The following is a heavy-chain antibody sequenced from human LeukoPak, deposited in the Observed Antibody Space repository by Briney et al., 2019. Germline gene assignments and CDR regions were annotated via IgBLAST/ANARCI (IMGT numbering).Heavy chain of an antibody. CDR2: ISDNGVTT. CDR1: GFTFSSYA. V-gene: IGHV3-64*01. J-gene: IGHJ4*02. CDR3: ARDRLTKNYFDY. D-gene: IGHD4/OR15-4a*01. Sequence: GGSLRLSCAASGFTFSSYAMHWVRQAPGKGLEYVSTISDNGVTTFYANSVKGRFTISRDNSKNTLYLQMNSLRTEDTAVYYCARDRLTKNYFDYWGQGTLVTVSS.